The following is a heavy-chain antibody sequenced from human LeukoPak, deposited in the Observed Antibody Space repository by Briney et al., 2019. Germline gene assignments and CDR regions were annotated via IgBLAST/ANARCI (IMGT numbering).Heavy chain of an antibody. J-gene: IGHJ6*02. CDR2: ISSRSNYI. CDR3: ARGPTIVVVPAAINV. V-gene: IGHV3-21*01. D-gene: IGHD2-2*01. CDR1: GFTFSTYS. Sequence: GGSLRLSCAASGFTFSTYSMNWVRQAPGKGLEWVSCISSRSNYIQYADSVKGRFTISRDNAKNSLYLQMNSLKAGDTAVYYCARGPTIVVVPAAINVWGQGTTVTVSS.